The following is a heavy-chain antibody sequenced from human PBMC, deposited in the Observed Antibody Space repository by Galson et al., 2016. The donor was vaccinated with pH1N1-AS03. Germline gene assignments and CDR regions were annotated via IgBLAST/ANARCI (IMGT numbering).Heavy chain of an antibody. CDR1: GYSFTTYW. V-gene: IGHV5-10-1*01. CDR2: FDPSDSYT. D-gene: IGHD3-22*01. CDR3: ARLGGGAESTMIVVVPESSEDY. Sequence: QSGAEVKKPGESLTISCKASGYSFTTYWISWIRQRPGKGLEWMGRFDPSDSYTKKSPSFEGHVSMSSDKSIDTAHLPWSTLKESDTAMYYCARLGGGAESTMIVVVPESSEDYWGQGTLVTVSS. J-gene: IGHJ4*02.